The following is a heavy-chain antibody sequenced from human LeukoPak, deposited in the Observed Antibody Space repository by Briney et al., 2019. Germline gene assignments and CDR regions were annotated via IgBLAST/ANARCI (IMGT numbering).Heavy chain of an antibody. V-gene: IGHV4-4*02. J-gene: IGHJ4*02. CDR3: AELWFGEPSGDY. CDR2: IYHSGST. D-gene: IGHD3-10*01. CDR1: GGSISSSNW. Sequence: SETLSLTCAVSGGSISSSNWWSWVRQPPGKGLEWIGEIYHSGSTNYNPSLKSRVTISVDKSKNQFSLKLSSVTAADTAVYYCAELWFGEPSGDYWGQGTLVTVSS.